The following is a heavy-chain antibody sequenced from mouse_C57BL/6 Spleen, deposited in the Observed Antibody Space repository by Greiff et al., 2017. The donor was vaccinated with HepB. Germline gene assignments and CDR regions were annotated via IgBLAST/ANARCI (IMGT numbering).Heavy chain of an antibody. CDR3: AAQFITTEGYAMDY. J-gene: IGHJ4*01. Sequence: VQLKESGPGLVQPSQSLSITCTVSGFSLTSYGVHWVRQSPGKGLEWLGVIWRGGSTDYNAAFMSRLSITKDNSKSQVFFKMNSLQADDTAIYYCAAQFITTEGYAMDYWGQGTSVTVSS. CDR2: IWRGGST. V-gene: IGHV2-5*01. D-gene: IGHD1-1*01. CDR1: GFSLTSYG.